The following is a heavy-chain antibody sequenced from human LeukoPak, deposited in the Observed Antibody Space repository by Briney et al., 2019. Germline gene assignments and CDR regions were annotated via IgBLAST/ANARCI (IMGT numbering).Heavy chain of an antibody. J-gene: IGHJ4*02. V-gene: IGHV3-21*01. CDR2: ISSSSSYI. CDR3: ARDEASEYYDFWSGYMIDY. CDR1: GFTFSSYS. Sequence: GGSLRLSCAASGFTFSSYSMNWVRQAPGKGLEWVSSISSSSSYIYYADSVKGRFTISRDNAKNSLYLQMNSLRAEDTAVYYCARDEASEYYDFWSGYMIDYWGQGTLATVSS. D-gene: IGHD3-3*01.